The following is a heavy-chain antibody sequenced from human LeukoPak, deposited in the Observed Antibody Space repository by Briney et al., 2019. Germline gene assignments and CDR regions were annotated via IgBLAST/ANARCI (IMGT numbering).Heavy chain of an antibody. CDR3: AKEVRESAWFYFDF. CDR2: IRSSGKTT. CDR1: GFTFRTYA. J-gene: IGHJ4*02. V-gene: IGHV3-23*01. Sequence: GGSLRLSCAASGFTFRTYAMSWVRQAPGKGLEWVSSIRSSGKTTYYADSVKGRFTISRDNSRNTVFLQMNGLTAEDTAVYYCAKEVRESAWFYFDFWGQGTLATVSS. D-gene: IGHD3-10*01.